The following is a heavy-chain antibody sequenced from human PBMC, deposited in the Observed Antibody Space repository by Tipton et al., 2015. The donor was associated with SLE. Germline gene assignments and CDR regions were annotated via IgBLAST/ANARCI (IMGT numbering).Heavy chain of an antibody. D-gene: IGHD3-22*01. J-gene: IGHJ3*02. Sequence: TLSLTCTVSGGSISSHYWSWTRQPPGKGLEWIGYIYYSGGTNYNPSLQSRVTISVDTSKNQFSLKLSSVTAADTAVYYCARGDYYDSSGHDAFDIWGQGTMVTVSS. V-gene: IGHV4-59*11. CDR3: ARGDYYDSSGHDAFDI. CDR2: IYYSGGT. CDR1: GGSISSHY.